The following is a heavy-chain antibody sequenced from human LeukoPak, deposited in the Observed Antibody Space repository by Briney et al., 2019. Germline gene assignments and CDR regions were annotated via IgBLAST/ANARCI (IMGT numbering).Heavy chain of an antibody. D-gene: IGHD3-10*01. CDR1: GYTFTSYA. Sequence: ASVKVSCKASGYTFTSYAMHWVRQAPGQRLEWMGWINAGNGNTKYSQKFQGRVTITRDTSASTAYMELSSLRSEDTAVYYCARASPRITMVRGAMGIGGYWGQGTLVTVSS. CDR2: INAGNGNT. V-gene: IGHV1-3*01. CDR3: ARASPRITMVRGAMGIGGY. J-gene: IGHJ4*02.